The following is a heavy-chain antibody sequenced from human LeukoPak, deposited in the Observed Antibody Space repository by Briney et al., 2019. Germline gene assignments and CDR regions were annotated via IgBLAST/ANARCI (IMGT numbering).Heavy chain of an antibody. CDR3: AQSGFSGYDYPS. CDR1: GFTFSSHA. J-gene: IGHJ5*02. Sequence: GGSLRLSCAASGFTFSSHAMTWVRQPPGKGLEWVSVISGSGDYASYAASVKGRFTISRDNSKNTLYLQMNSLRVEDAAVYYCAQSGFSGYDYPSWGQGTLLTVSS. D-gene: IGHD5-12*01. V-gene: IGHV3-23*01. CDR2: ISGSGDYA.